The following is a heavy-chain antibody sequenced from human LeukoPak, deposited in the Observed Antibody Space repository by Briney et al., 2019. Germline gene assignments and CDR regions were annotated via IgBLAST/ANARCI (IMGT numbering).Heavy chain of an antibody. J-gene: IGHJ4*02. V-gene: IGHV3-7*01. CDR1: GFPFSSYW. CDR2: IKQDGSKK. D-gene: IGHD7-27*01. Sequence: GGSLRLSCVASGFPFSSYWMTWVRQAPGKGLEWVANIKQDGSKKSYVDSVKGRFTISRDNAKNSLYLQMNSLRAEDTAVYYCARDLAWGGYWGQGTLVTVSS. CDR3: ARDLAWGGY.